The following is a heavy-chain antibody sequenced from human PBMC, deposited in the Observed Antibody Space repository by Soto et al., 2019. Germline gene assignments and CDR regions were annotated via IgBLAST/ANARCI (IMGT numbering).Heavy chain of an antibody. V-gene: IGHV1-69*12. CDR1: GGTFSSYA. J-gene: IGHJ4*02. D-gene: IGHD3-10*01. CDR3: ARDPFYGSGSYYAYFDY. Sequence: QVQLVQSGAEVKKPGSSVKVSCKPSGGTFSSYAISWVRQAPGRGLEWMGGIIPIFGTANYAQKFQGRVTITADESTSTAYMELSSLRSEDTAVYYCARDPFYGSGSYYAYFDYWGQGTLVTVSS. CDR2: IIPIFGTA.